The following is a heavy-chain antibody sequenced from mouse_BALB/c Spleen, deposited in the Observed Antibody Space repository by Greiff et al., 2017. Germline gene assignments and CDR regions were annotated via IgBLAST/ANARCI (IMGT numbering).Heavy chain of an antibody. J-gene: IGHJ4*01. CDR2: IYPGNSDT. CDR1: GYTFTSYW. Sequence: VQLQQSGTVLARPGASVKMSCKASGYTFTSYWMHWVKQRPGQGLEWIGAIYPGNSDTSYNQKFKGKAKLTAVTSTSTAYMELSSLTNEDSAVYYCTRNGYYSYYAMDYWGQGTSVTVSS. D-gene: IGHD2-3*01. CDR3: TRNGYYSYYAMDY. V-gene: IGHV1-5*01.